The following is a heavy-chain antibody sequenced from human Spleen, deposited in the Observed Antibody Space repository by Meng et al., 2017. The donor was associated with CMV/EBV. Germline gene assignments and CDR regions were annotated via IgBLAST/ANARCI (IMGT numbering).Heavy chain of an antibody. CDR1: GGSISSYY. CDR2: IYYSGST. V-gene: IGHV4-59*01. Sequence: CTVSGGSISSYYWSWIRQPPGKGLEWIGYIYYSGSTNYNPSLKSRVTISVDTSKNQFSLKLSSVTAADTAVYYCARGPNIAAAGTLDYWGQGTLVTVSS. J-gene: IGHJ4*02. D-gene: IGHD6-13*01. CDR3: ARGPNIAAAGTLDY.